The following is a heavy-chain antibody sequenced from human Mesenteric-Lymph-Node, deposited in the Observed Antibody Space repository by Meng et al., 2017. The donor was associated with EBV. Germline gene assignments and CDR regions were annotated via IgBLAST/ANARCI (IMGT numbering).Heavy chain of an antibody. CDR3: ARGGLSIDY. Sequence: APLLKSGAEMRKPGASVKVSCETSGYTFTSYGINWVRQAPGQGLEWMGWISVDSGNTNYAQKVRDRVTMTTDFSTNTAYMELRSLTSDDTAVYYCARGGLSIDYWGLGTLVTVSS. J-gene: IGHJ4*02. CDR2: ISVDSGNT. V-gene: IGHV1-18*01. CDR1: GYTFTSYG. D-gene: IGHD3-16*01.